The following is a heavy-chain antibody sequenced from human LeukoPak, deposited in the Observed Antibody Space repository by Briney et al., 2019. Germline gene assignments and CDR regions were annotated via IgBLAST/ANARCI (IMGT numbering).Heavy chain of an antibody. Sequence: TGGSLRLSCAASGFTFSSYSMNWVRQAPGKGLEWVSSISSSSSYIYYADSVKGRFTISRDNAKNSLYLQMNSLRAEDTAVYHCAREAADTVTRRYYYYMDVWGKGTTVTVSS. V-gene: IGHV3-21*01. CDR2: ISSSSSYI. CDR3: AREAADTVTRRYYYYMDV. J-gene: IGHJ6*03. D-gene: IGHD4-11*01. CDR1: GFTFSSYS.